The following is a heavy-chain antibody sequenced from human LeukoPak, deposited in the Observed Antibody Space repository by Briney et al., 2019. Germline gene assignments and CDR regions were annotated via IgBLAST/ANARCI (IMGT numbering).Heavy chain of an antibody. J-gene: IGHJ3*02. CDR1: GGSISSYY. D-gene: IGHD3-22*01. V-gene: IGHV4-59*12. CDR2: INHSGST. CDR3: ARASYYYDSSGSWLAFDI. Sequence: SETLSLTCTVSGGSISSYYWSWIRQPPGKGLEWIGEINHSGSTNYNPSLKSRVTISVDTSKNQFSLKLSSVTAADTAVYYCARASYYYDSSGSWLAFDIWGQGTMVTVSS.